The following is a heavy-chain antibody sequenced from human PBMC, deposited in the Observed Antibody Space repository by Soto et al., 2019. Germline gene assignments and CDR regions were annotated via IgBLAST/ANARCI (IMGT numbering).Heavy chain of an antibody. J-gene: IGHJ4*02. CDR1: GFTFSNSA. V-gene: IGHV3-23*01. CDR3: VMWFGEYYFKY. D-gene: IGHD3-10*01. Sequence: EVQLLGSGGGLVQPGGSLRLSCAASGFTFSNSAMSWVRQAPGKGLEWVSALSASGGSTYYADSVNGRFTISRDNSNNTLYLQMNSLKAEDTAIYYCVMWFGEYYFKYWGQGTLVTVSS. CDR2: LSASGGST.